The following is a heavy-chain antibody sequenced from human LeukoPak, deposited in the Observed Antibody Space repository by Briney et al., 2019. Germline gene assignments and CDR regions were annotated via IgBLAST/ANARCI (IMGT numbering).Heavy chain of an antibody. CDR2: IRYDGSNK. V-gene: IGHV3-30*02. J-gene: IGHJ4*02. CDR1: GFTFTNYA. CDR3: ARDLKDYYDSSGLDY. D-gene: IGHD3-22*01. Sequence: PGGSLRLSCAASGFTFTNYAMSWIRQAPGKGLEWVAFIRYDGSNKYYADSVKGRFTISRDNSKNSLYLQMNSLRAEDTAVYYCARDLKDYYDSSGLDYWGQGTLVTVSS.